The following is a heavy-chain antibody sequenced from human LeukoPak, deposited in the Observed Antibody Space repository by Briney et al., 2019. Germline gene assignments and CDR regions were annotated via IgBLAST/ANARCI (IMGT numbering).Heavy chain of an antibody. CDR1: GGSISGYY. D-gene: IGHD3-9*01. Sequence: SETQSLTCAVYGGSISGYYWSWIRQPPGKGLEWIEEINHSGSTNYNPSLKSRVTISVDTSKNQFSLKLSSVTAADTAVYYCATLLTGYRSFDYWGQGTLVTVSS. V-gene: IGHV4-34*01. J-gene: IGHJ4*02. CDR3: ATLLTGYRSFDY. CDR2: INHSGST.